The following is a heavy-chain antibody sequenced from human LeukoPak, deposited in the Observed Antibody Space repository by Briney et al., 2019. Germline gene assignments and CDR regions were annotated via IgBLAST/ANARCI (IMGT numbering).Heavy chain of an antibody. J-gene: IGHJ4*02. CDR2: ISASGGTI. CDR1: GFTFTNYA. V-gene: IGHV3-23*01. CDR3: AKEEGYDFAFFDY. Sequence: GGSLRLSCAASGFTFTNYAMSWVRQAPGKGLEWVSAISASGGTIYYADSVKGRSTISRDNSKNTLYLQMNSLRAEDTAVYYCAKEEGYDFAFFDYWGQGILVTVSS. D-gene: IGHD5-12*01.